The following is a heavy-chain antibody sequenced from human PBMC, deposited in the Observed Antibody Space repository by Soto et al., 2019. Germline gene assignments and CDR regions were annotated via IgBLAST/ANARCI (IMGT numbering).Heavy chain of an antibody. D-gene: IGHD4-17*01. Sequence: ASVKVSCKASGYTFTSYAMHWVRQAPGQRLEWMGWINAGNGNTKYSQKFQGRVTITRDTSASTAYMELSSLRSEDTAVYYCARDKAFPPHGDYSRYFQHWGQGTLVTVSS. CDR2: INAGNGNT. V-gene: IGHV1-3*01. CDR1: GYTFTSYA. J-gene: IGHJ1*01. CDR3: ARDKAFPPHGDYSRYFQH.